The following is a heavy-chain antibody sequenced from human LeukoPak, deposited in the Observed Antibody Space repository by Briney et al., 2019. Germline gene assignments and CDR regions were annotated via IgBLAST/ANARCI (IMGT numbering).Heavy chain of an antibody. CDR2: INIDGRSS. D-gene: IGHD5-24*01. CDR3: ARDLWGDRDGFFDY. V-gene: IGHV3-74*01. J-gene: IGHJ4*02. Sequence: PGGSLRLSCTGSGFTFSSYIMNWVRQAPGKGLVWVARINIDGRSSSYAESEKGRFTISRDNAKNTLFLQMNNLIVEDTAVYYCARDLWGDRDGFFDYWGQGTLVTVSS. CDR1: GFTFSSYI.